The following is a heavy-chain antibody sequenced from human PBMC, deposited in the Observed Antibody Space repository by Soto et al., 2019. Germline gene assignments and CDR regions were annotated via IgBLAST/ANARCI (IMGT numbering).Heavy chain of an antibody. CDR2: IYYSGST. Sequence: QVQLQESGPGLVKPSQTLSLTCTVSGGSISSGGYYWRWIRQHPGKVLEWIGYIYYSGSTYYNPSLKSRVTISVDTPKHQFSLKLSSVTAADTAVYYCASSQYDVTVAGPSLFDYWGQGTLVTVSS. CDR1: GGSISSGGYY. J-gene: IGHJ4*02. D-gene: IGHD6-19*01. CDR3: ASSQYDVTVAGPSLFDY. V-gene: IGHV4-31*03.